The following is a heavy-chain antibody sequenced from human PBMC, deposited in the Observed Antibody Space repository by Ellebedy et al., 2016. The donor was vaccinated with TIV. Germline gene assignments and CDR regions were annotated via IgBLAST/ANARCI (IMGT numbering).Heavy chain of an antibody. J-gene: IGHJ6*02. CDR2: IIPIFGTA. Sequence: AASVKVSCKASGGTFSSYAISWVRQAPGQGLEWMGGIIPIFGTANYAQKFQGRVTITADKSTSTAYMELSSLRSEDTAVYYCATKGMYYDISSGFYGMDVWGQGTTVTVSS. CDR1: GGTFSSYA. CDR3: ATKGMYYDISSGFYGMDV. D-gene: IGHD3-9*01. V-gene: IGHV1-69*06.